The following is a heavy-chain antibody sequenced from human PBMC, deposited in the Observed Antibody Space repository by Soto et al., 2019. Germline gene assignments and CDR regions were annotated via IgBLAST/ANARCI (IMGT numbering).Heavy chain of an antibody. CDR1: GFTFSSFD. Sequence: EVQLVESGGGLVQPGGSLRLSCAASGFTFSSFDMHWVRQGTGRGLEWVSGIGGAGDTYYADSVKGRFTISRENVKNSLYLQMNSLRAGDTAVYYCVTGRSTHWYSWGQGTLVTVSS. J-gene: IGHJ5*02. CDR3: VTGRSTHWYS. D-gene: IGHD1-20*01. CDR2: IGGAGDT. V-gene: IGHV3-13*01.